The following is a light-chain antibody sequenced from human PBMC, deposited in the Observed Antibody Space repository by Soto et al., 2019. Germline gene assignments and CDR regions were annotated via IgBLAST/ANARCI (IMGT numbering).Light chain of an antibody. J-gene: IGKJ2*01. CDR1: QSVSSTY. Sequence: EIVLTQSPGTLSLSPGERATLSCRASQSVSSTYIAWYQQNPGRAPRLLIYGASSRATGIPDRFSGSGSGTDFTLTISRLEPEDFAVDFCQQYGRSPPFTFGQGTKVEIK. V-gene: IGKV3-20*01. CDR2: GAS. CDR3: QQYGRSPPFT.